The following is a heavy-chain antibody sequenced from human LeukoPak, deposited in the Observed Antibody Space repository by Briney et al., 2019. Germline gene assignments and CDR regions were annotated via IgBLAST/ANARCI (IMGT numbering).Heavy chain of an antibody. J-gene: IGHJ4*02. CDR3: ARYSSSSEGDY. CDR2: IYPGNSDT. Sequence: GESLKISCKGSGYSFTNYWIGWVRPMPGKGLEWMGIIYPGNSDTRYSPSFQGQVTISADKSISTAYLQWSSLKASDTAMYYCARYSSSSEGDYWGQGTLVTVSS. V-gene: IGHV5-51*01. D-gene: IGHD6-6*01. CDR1: GYSFTNYW.